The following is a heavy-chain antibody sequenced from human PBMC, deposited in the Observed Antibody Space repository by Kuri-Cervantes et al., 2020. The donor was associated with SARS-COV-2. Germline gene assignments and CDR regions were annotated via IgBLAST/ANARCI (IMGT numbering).Heavy chain of an antibody. CDR3: ARFSSSSVGGYFDY. V-gene: IGHV1-2*02. Sequence: ASVKVSCKASGYTFTGYYMHWVRQAPGQGLEWMGWINPNSGGTNYAQKFQGGVTMTRDTSISTAYMELSRLRSDDTAVYYCARFSSSSVGGYFDYWGQGTLVTVSS. D-gene: IGHD6-6*01. CDR2: INPNSGGT. CDR1: GYTFTGYY. J-gene: IGHJ4*02.